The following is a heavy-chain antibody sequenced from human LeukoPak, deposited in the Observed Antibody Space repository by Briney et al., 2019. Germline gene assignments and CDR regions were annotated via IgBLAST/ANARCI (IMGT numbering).Heavy chain of an antibody. CDR1: GDSMNSHY. J-gene: IGHJ3*02. CDR3: ARDPTTVTKGLDI. CDR2: ISYIGST. D-gene: IGHD4-17*01. Sequence: SETLSLTCTVSGDSMNSHYWSWIQQPPGKGLEWIGYISYIGSTNYNPSLKSRVTISVDTSKNQFSLRLSSVTAADTAVYYCARDPTTVTKGLDIWGQGTVVTVSS. V-gene: IGHV4-59*11.